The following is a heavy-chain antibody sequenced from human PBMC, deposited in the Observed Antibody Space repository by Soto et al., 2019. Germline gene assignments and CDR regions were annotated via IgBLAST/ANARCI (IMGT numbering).Heavy chain of an antibody. CDR1: GFTFSSYE. V-gene: IGHV3-48*03. D-gene: IGHD2-15*01. CDR3: ARAVGGYCSGGSCYFQH. J-gene: IGHJ1*01. CDR2: ISSSGSTI. Sequence: GGSLRLSCAASGFTFSSYEMNWVRQAPGKGLEWVSYISSSGSTIYYADSVKGRFTISRDNAKNSLYLQMNSLRAEDTAVYYCARAVGGYCSGGSCYFQHWGQGTLVTVSS.